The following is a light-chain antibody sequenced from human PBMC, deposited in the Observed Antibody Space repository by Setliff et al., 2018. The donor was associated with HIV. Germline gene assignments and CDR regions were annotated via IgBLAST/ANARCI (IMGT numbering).Light chain of an antibody. CDR1: SSDVGSYNL. V-gene: IGLV2-23*01. J-gene: IGLJ1*01. Sequence: QSALTQSASVSGSPGQSITISCTGTSSDVGSYNLVSWYQQHPGKAPKLLIYEGNKRPSGVSNRFYGSKSGNTAPLIISGLQAEDEADYFCCSYAGSSPYVFGTGTKVTVL. CDR3: CSYAGSSPYV. CDR2: EGN.